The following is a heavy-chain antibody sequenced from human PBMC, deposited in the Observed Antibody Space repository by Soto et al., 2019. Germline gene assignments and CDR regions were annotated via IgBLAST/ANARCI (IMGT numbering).Heavy chain of an antibody. V-gene: IGHV1-24*01. CDR3: ATDRTAVAGSGTFYYLVY. CDR1: GYTLTELS. CDR2: FDPEYGET. Sequence: ASVKFSWKVSGYTLTELSLQWVRQAPGKGLDSMRGFDPEYGETIYAQKFQGRVTMTEXTXXGXXXIXLXXVRXEDTAVYYCATDRTAVAGSGTFYYLVYWG. J-gene: IGHJ4*01. D-gene: IGHD6-19*01.